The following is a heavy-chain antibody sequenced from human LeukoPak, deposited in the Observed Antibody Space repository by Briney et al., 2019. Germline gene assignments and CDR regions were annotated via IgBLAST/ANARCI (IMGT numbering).Heavy chain of an antibody. CDR2: ISGSGGST. J-gene: IGHJ4*02. D-gene: IGHD6-13*01. CDR3: ATYSSSWYCFDY. Sequence: GGPLRLSCAASGFTFSSYAMSWVRQAPGKGLEWVSAISGSGGSTYYADSVKGRFTISRDNSKNTLYLQMNSLRAEDTAVYYCATYSSSWYCFDYWGQGTLVTVSS. CDR1: GFTFSSYA. V-gene: IGHV3-23*01.